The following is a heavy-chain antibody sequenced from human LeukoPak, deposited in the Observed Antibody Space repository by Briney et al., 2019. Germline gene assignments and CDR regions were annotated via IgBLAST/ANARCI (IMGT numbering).Heavy chain of an antibody. CDR3: AREGSSSWFGWFDP. CDR2: ISSSSSYI. Sequence: PGGSLRLSCAASGFTFSSYSMNWVRQAPGKGLEWVSSISSSSSYIYYADSVKGRFTISRDNAKNSLYLQMNSLRAEDTAVYYCAREGSSSWFGWFDPWGQGTLVTVSS. J-gene: IGHJ5*02. D-gene: IGHD6-13*01. V-gene: IGHV3-21*01. CDR1: GFTFSSYS.